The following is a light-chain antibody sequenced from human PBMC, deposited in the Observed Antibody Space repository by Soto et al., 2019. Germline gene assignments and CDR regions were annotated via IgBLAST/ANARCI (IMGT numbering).Light chain of an antibody. J-gene: IGKJ2*01. CDR2: DAS. CDR3: QQYNNWPPDYT. CDR1: QSINSN. Sequence: ETVMTQSPATLSVSPGERVTLSCRASQSINSNLAWYQQRPGQAPRVLIYDASTRATAVPARFSGSGSGTVFTLTIGSLQSEDFAVYYCQQYNNWPPDYTFGQRTKLEIK. V-gene: IGKV3-15*01.